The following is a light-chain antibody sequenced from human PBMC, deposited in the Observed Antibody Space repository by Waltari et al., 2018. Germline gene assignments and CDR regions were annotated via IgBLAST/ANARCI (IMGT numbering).Light chain of an antibody. CDR3: QQRANWPIT. Sequence: EIVLTQSPATLSLSPGERATLSCRASQNVNSYLIWYQQKPGQALRLLIYDAFNRATGIPARFSGSGSGTDFTLTISSLEPEDFADYYCQQRANWPITFGQGTRLEIK. J-gene: IGKJ5*01. CDR2: DAF. CDR1: QNVNSY. V-gene: IGKV3-11*01.